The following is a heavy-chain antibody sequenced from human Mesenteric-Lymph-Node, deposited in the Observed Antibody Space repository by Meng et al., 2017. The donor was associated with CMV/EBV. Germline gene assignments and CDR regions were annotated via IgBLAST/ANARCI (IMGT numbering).Heavy chain of an antibody. CDR3: ARGGYDFWSGDGIYNWFDP. V-gene: IGHV3-48*03. CDR1: GFTFSSDE. Sequence: GGSLRLSCAASGFTFSSDEMNWVRQAPGKGLEWVSYISSSGSTIYYADSVKGRFTISRDNAKNSLYLQMNSLRAEDTAVYYCARGGYDFWSGDGIYNWFDPWGQGTLVTVSS. D-gene: IGHD3-3*01. CDR2: ISSSGSTI. J-gene: IGHJ5*02.